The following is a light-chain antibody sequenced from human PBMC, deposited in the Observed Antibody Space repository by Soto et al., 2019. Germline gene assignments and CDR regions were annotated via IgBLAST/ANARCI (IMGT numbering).Light chain of an antibody. CDR3: YSAADNNPWV. V-gene: IGLV3-27*01. CDR2: KDT. CDR1: VLAKKY. J-gene: IGLJ3*02. Sequence: SYELTQPSSVSVSPGQTARITCSGDVLAKKYARWFQQKPGQAPVLVIYKDTERPSGIPERFSGSTSGTTVTLTISGAQVGDEADYYCYSAADNNPWVFGGGTKLTVL.